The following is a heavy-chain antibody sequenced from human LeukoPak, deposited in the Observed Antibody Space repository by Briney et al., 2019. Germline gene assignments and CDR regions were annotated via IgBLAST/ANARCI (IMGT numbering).Heavy chain of an antibody. V-gene: IGHV1-69*04. Sequence: SVKVSCKASGGTFSSYAISWVRRAPGQGLEWMGRIIPILGIANYAQKFQGRVTITADKSTSTAYMELSSLRSEDTAVYYCARAYYDSSGYFPSFDYWGQGTLVTVSS. J-gene: IGHJ4*02. CDR1: GGTFSSYA. CDR2: IIPILGIA. D-gene: IGHD3-22*01. CDR3: ARAYYDSSGYFPSFDY.